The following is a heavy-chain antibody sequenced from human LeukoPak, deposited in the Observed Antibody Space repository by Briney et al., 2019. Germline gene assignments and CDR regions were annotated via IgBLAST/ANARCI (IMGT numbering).Heavy chain of an antibody. D-gene: IGHD6-6*01. V-gene: IGHV1-8*03. CDR3: ARGRVRQYSSSSGGWFDP. Sequence: ASVKVSCKASGYTFTSYDINWVRQATGQGLEWMGWMNPNSGNTGYAQKFQGRVTITRNTSISTAYMELSSLRSEDTAVYYCARGRVRQYSSSSGGWFDPWGQGTLVTVSS. J-gene: IGHJ5*02. CDR2: MNPNSGNT. CDR1: GYTFTSYD.